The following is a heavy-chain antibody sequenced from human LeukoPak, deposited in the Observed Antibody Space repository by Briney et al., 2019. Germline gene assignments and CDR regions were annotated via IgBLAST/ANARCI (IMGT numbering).Heavy chain of an antibody. Sequence: SETLSLTCTVSGGSISSYYWSWIRQPPGKGLEWIGYIYYSGSTNYNPSLKSRVTISVDTSKNQFSLKLSSVTAADTAVYYCARVEQLPPGYYYYYMDVWGKGTTVTVSS. D-gene: IGHD6-6*01. CDR2: IYYSGST. CDR3: ARVEQLPPGYYYYYMDV. J-gene: IGHJ6*03. CDR1: GGSISSYY. V-gene: IGHV4-59*01.